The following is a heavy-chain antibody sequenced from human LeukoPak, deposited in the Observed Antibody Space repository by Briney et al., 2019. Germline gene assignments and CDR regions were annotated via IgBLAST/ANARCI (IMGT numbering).Heavy chain of an antibody. CDR3: ARDKEYSTGWYFDY. D-gene: IGHD6-19*01. CDR1: GFTFSSYS. Sequence: GGSLRLSCAASGFTFSSYSMNWVRQAPGKGLEWVSYISSGGSTIYYADSEKGRFTISRDNAKNSLYLQMNSLRAEDTAVYYCARDKEYSTGWYFDYWGQGTLVTVSS. J-gene: IGHJ4*02. CDR2: ISSGGSTI. V-gene: IGHV3-48*04.